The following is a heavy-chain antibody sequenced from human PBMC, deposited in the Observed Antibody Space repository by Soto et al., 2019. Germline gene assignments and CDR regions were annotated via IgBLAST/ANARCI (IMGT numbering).Heavy chain of an antibody. CDR2: VSYTGNT. CDR3: ARGTLV. V-gene: IGHV4-31*03. D-gene: IGHD2-2*01. CDR1: GGSIGSGGYW. J-gene: IGHJ4*02. Sequence: QVQLQESGPGLMQPSQTLSLTCTVSGGSIGSGGYWWSWIRQHPGRGLEWIGFVSYTGNTQYNPSLNSRVNISVDTSTKQFSLKLSSVTAADTAVYYCARGTLVWGQGTLVTVSS.